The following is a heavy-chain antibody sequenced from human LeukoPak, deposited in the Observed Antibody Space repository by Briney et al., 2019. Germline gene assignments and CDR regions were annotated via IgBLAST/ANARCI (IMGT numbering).Heavy chain of an antibody. CDR3: ARLEFAGTHYFDY. CDR1: GYTFTSYG. V-gene: IGHV1-18*01. CDR2: ISVYNGNT. J-gene: IGHJ4*02. D-gene: IGHD1-1*01. Sequence: GAPVKVSCKASGYTFTSYGISWVRQAPGQGLEWMGWISVYNGNTNYAQKLQGRVTMTTDTSTSTAYMDLRSLGSDDTAVYYCARLEFAGTHYFDYWGQGTLVTVSS.